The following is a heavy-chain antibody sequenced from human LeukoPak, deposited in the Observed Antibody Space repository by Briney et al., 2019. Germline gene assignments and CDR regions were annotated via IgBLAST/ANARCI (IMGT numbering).Heavy chain of an antibody. D-gene: IGHD2-15*01. CDR2: GATT. Sequence: GATTEYAASVKGRFTISRDDSKSIAYLQMNSLKTEDTAMYYCTRNIYCSGGSCSYYFDYWGQATLVTVSS. J-gene: IGHJ4*02. CDR3: TRNIYCSGGSCSYYFDY. V-gene: IGHV3-49*02.